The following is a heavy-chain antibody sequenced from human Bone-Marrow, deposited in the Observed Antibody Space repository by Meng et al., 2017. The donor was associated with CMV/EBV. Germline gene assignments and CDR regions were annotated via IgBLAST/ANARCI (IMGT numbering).Heavy chain of an antibody. V-gene: IGHV3-21*01. D-gene: IGHD6-6*01. CDR2: ISSSSTYI. CDR1: GFTFSTYS. CDR3: ARAEYSSSNYGTDV. Sequence: GESLKISCVGSGFTFSTYSMNWVRQAPGKGLEWVSSISSSSTYIYYADSVKGRFTISRDNAKNSVSLQMNSLRAEDTAMYYCARAEYSSSNYGTDVWGQGTTVTVSS. J-gene: IGHJ6*02.